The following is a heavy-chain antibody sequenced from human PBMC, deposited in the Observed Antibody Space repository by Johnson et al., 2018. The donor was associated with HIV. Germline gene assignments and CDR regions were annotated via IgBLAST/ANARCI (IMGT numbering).Heavy chain of an antibody. CDR2: ISYDGSNK. D-gene: IGHD1-7*01. CDR1: GFTFSSYA. Sequence: QEKLVESGGGVVQPGRSLRLSCAASGFTFSSYAMHWVRQAPGKGLEWVAVISYDGSNKYYADSVKGRFTISRDNSKNTLYLQMNSLRAEDTAVYYCARDQAGTTDEAFDIWGQGTMVTVSS. V-gene: IGHV3-30*04. CDR3: ARDQAGTTDEAFDI. J-gene: IGHJ3*02.